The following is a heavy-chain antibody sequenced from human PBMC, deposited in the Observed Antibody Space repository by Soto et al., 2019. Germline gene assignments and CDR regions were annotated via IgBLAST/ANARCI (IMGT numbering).Heavy chain of an antibody. J-gene: IGHJ6*02. CDR1: GFTFGDYA. CDR3: ARYGSGSSGSSSYYYYGMDV. D-gene: IGHD3-22*01. V-gene: IGHV3-49*03. CDR2: IRSKAYGGTT. Sequence: GGSLRLSCTASGFTFGDYAMSWFRQAPGKGLEWVGFIRSKAYGGTTEYAASVKGRFTISRDDSKSIAYLQMNSLKASDTAMYYCARYGSGSSGSSSYYYYGMDVWGQGTTVTVSS.